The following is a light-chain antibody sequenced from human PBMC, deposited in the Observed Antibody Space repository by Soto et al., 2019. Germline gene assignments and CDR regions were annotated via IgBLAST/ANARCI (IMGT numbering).Light chain of an antibody. CDR2: GAS. CDR1: QSVGTS. CDR3: QQYGGSPRT. V-gene: IGKV3-20*01. J-gene: IGKJ1*01. Sequence: EIVLTQSPVTLSLSPGERATLSCRASQSVGTSLAWYQQKPVQAPRLLIYGASNRATGIPDRFSCSGSGKDFTLTISKLEPEDFAVYHCQQYGGSPRTVGQETKMDIK.